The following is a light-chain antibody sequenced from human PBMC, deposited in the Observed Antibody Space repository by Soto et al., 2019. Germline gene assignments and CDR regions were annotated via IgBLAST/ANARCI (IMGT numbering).Light chain of an antibody. CDR2: DAS. V-gene: IGKV3-11*01. CDR1: QSVRTY. J-gene: IGKJ5*01. Sequence: EVVLTQSPATLSLSPGERATLSCRASQSVRTYLAWYQQKPGQVPRLLIHDASSRATGIRARFSGSGSGTDVSLTISSLEPEDFAVYYCQQRTNWPSSTFGQGTRLE. CDR3: QQRTNWPSST.